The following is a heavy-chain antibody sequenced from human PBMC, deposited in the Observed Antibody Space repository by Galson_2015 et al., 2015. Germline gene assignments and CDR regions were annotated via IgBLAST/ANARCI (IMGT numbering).Heavy chain of an antibody. CDR2: IKQDGSEI. CDR3: ARRAKRSDAFDV. V-gene: IGHV3-7*01. Sequence: SLRLSCAASEFTFSHYWMSWVRQAPGKGPEWVANIKQDGSEIYSVDSVKGRFTISRDNAKNSLYLRMNSLKGEDTAVYYCARRAKRSDAFDVWGQGTMVTVSS. J-gene: IGHJ3*01. CDR1: EFTFSHYW.